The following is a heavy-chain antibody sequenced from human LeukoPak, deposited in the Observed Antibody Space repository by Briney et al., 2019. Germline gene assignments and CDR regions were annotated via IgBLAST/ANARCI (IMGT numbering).Heavy chain of an antibody. CDR1: GDSISSNY. J-gene: IGHJ4*02. V-gene: IGHV4-59*01. CDR3: ASGFPGGVYYFDY. Sequence: SETLSLTCTVSGDSISSNYWSWIRQPPGKGLEWIGYIYYSGSTNYNPSLKSRVTISVDTSKNQFSLKLSSVTAADTAVYYCASGFPGGVYYFDYWGQGTLVTVSS. CDR2: IYYSGST. D-gene: IGHD3-3*01.